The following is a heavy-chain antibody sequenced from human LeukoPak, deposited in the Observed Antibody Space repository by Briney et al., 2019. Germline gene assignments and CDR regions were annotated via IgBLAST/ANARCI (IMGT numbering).Heavy chain of an antibody. CDR2: ISWNSGRT. V-gene: IGHV3-9*01. D-gene: IGHD6-13*01. Sequence: GRSLRLSCAASGFTFDDYAMHRVRQAPGKGLEWVSGISWNSGRTDYANSVKGRFTISRDNAKNSLYLQMNSLRAEDTALYYCAKSSSWSYYYYGMDVWGQGTTVTVSS. J-gene: IGHJ6*02. CDR1: GFTFDDYA. CDR3: AKSSSWSYYYYGMDV.